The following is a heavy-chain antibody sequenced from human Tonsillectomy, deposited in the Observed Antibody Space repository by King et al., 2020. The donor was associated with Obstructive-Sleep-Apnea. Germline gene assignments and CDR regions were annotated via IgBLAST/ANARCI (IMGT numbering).Heavy chain of an antibody. V-gene: IGHV4-59*08. Sequence: QVQLVESGPGLVKPSETLSLTCGVSGGSINSHYWSWIRQPPGKGLEYIGYIYYTGSTNYNPSLKSRVTISVDTSKNQFSLKLTSGTAADTAVYYCARYDDFRHYALDVWGQGTTVTVSS. D-gene: IGHD3-3*01. J-gene: IGHJ6*02. CDR2: IYYTGST. CDR1: GGSINSHY. CDR3: ARYDDFRHYALDV.